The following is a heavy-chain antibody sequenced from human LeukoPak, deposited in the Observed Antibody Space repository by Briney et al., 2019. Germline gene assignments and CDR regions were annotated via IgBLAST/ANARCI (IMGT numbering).Heavy chain of an antibody. Sequence: SQTLSLTCAISGDSVSSDSAGWNWIRQSPSRGLEWLGKTYYRSKWYTEYALSVKSRVSINPDTSKNQFSLQLNSVTPEDTAVYYCTRTRDYAMEVWGQGTTVTVSS. J-gene: IGHJ6*02. CDR2: TYYRSKWYT. CDR3: TRTRDYAMEV. CDR1: GDSVSSDSAG. V-gene: IGHV6-1*01.